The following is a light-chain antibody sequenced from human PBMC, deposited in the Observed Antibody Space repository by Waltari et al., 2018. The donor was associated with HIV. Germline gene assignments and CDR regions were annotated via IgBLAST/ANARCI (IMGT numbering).Light chain of an antibody. CDR3: QSYDSSNVV. CDR1: SGSIASTY. CDR2: EDN. V-gene: IGLV6-57*04. Sequence: NFMLTQPHSVSESPGKTVTISCTRSSGSIASTYVQWYQQRPGSAPTTVLYEDNQRPSGVPERFSGSIDSSSNSASLTISGLKTEDEADYYCQSYDSSNVVFGGGTKLTVL. J-gene: IGLJ2*01.